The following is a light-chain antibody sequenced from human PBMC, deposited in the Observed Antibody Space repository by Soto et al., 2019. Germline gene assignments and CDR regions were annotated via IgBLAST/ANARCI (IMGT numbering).Light chain of an antibody. J-gene: IGKJ3*01. Sequence: EIVLTQSPGTLSLSPGERATLYCRASQSVGSNYLAWYQQKPGQAPRVLIYGASSRATGIPDRFSGSGSGADFTLTISRLEPEDFAVSYCQQYTTSPFTFGPGTKVDIK. CDR1: QSVGSNY. CDR2: GAS. V-gene: IGKV3-20*01. CDR3: QQYTTSPFT.